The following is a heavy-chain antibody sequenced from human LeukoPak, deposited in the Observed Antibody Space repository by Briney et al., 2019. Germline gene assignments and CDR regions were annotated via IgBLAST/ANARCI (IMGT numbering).Heavy chain of an antibody. CDR2: INHSGST. D-gene: IGHD3-22*01. J-gene: IGHJ4*02. CDR3: ARHKRGDSSGYYRHPFDY. V-gene: IGHV4-39*01. Sequence: SQTLSLTCTVSGGSISSGGYYWSWIRQPPGKGLEWIGEINHSGSTNYNPSLKSRVTISVDTSKNQFSLKLSSVTAADTAVYYCARHKRGDSSGYYRHPFDYWGQGTLVTVSS. CDR1: GGSISSGGYY.